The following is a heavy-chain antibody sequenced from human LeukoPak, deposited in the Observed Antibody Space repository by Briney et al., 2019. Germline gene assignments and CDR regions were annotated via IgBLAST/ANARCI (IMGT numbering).Heavy chain of an antibody. J-gene: IGHJ4*02. D-gene: IGHD5-12*01. CDR3: AKGGGYDSYILGWPVDY. V-gene: IGHV3-43D*04. Sequence: GGPLRLSCAASGFTFDDYAMHWVRQAPGKGLEWVSLISWDGGSTYYADSVKGRFTISRDNSKNSLYLQMNSLRAEDTALYYCAKGGGYDSYILGWPVDYWGQGTLVTVSS. CDR2: ISWDGGST. CDR1: GFTFDDYA.